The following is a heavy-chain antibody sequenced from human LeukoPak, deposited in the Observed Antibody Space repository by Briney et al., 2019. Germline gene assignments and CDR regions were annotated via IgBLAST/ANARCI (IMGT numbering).Heavy chain of an antibody. D-gene: IGHD1-26*01. J-gene: IGHJ4*02. CDR1: GFTFSTYG. Sequence: GSLTLSCAASGFTFSTYGMHWVRQAPGKGLEWVAVIWYDGSNKYYADSVKGRFTISRDNSKDTLYVQMNSLRAEDTAVYYCARQVGLANFDYWGQGTMVAVSS. CDR3: ARQVGLANFDY. V-gene: IGHV3-33*01. CDR2: IWYDGSNK.